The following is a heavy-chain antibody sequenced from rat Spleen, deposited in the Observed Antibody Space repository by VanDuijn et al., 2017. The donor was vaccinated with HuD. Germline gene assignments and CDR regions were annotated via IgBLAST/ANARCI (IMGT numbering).Heavy chain of an antibody. CDR2: ISYEGSTT. V-gene: IGHV5-22*01. D-gene: IGHD1-1*01. J-gene: IGHJ2*01. CDR1: GFTFSDYY. Sequence: EVQLVESTGGLVQPGRSLKLSCAPSGFTFSDYYMAWVRQAPKKGLEWVASISYEGSTTYYGDSVKGRFTISRDNAKSTLYLQMNRLKSEDTATYYYARHPPLITTVPYYVDYWGQGVMVTVSS. CDR3: ARHPPLITTVPYYVDY.